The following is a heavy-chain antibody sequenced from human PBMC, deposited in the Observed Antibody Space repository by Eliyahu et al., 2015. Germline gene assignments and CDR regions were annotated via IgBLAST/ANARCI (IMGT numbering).Heavy chain of an antibody. CDR3: ARDVGDIRDYWCFDV. D-gene: IGHD4-17*01. J-gene: IGHJ2*01. V-gene: IGHV1-2*02. CDR1: GYXXXXYY. Sequence: QAQLVQSGAEVKVPGASVRVSXKSFGYXXXXYYVHWVRQAPGQAPEWMGWTNPKSGATHYAPKFQGRVTMTRDPSITTYYLEVFSLRSDDTAFYYCARDVGDIRDYWCFDVWGRGSLXTVSS. CDR2: TNPKSGAT.